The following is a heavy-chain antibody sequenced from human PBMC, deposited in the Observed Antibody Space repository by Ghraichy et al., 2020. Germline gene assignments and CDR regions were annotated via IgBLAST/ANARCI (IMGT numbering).Heavy chain of an antibody. CDR3: ASELSGRDGS. CDR2: MNDDGRSR. CDR1: GFTFSSYW. V-gene: IGHV3-74*01. J-gene: IGHJ5*02. D-gene: IGHD1-26*01. Sequence: GGSLRLSCAASGFTFSSYWMHWVRQAPGKGLVWVSRMNDDGRSRNYADSVKGRFTISRDNAKNTLYLQMNSLRVEDTGVYYCASELSGRDGSWGQGTLVTGTS.